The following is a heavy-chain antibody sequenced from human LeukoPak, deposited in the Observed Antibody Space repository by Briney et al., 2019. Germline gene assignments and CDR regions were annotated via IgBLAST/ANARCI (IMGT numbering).Heavy chain of an antibody. CDR2: ISSSSSYI. J-gene: IGHJ4*02. D-gene: IGHD4-17*01. CDR3: ASPQYGDLPLGY. V-gene: IGHV3-21*01. CDR1: GFTFSSYS. Sequence: GGSLRLSCAASGFTFSSYSMNWVRQAPGKGLEWVSSISSSSSYIYYADSVKGRFTISRDNAKNSLYLQMNSLRAEDTAAYYCASPQYGDLPLGYWGQGTLVTVSS.